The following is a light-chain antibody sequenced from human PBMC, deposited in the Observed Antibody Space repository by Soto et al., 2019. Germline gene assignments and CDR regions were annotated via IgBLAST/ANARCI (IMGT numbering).Light chain of an antibody. CDR1: ETVLKK. J-gene: IGKJ2*01. CDR2: GAS. Sequence: DTVLTQSPVTLSVSPGDSAIFYCRASETVLKKLAWYQQKPGQPPRLLIYGASIRATGIPDRFAGDGSGTDFTLTINSLQSEDFGVYFWQQCYGWPPRYTVGQGTQLEI. V-gene: IGKV3-15*01. CDR3: QQCYGWPPRYT.